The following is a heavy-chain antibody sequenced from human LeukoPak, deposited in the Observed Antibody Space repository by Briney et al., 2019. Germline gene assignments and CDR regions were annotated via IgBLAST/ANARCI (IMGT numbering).Heavy chain of an antibody. CDR1: GYTFTGYY. CDR3: GTPKVYYYGSGVEYYFDY. V-gene: IGHV1-2*02. J-gene: IGHJ4*02. Sequence: ASVKVSCKASGYTFTGYYMHWVRQAPGQGLEWMGWINPNSGGTNYAQKFQGRVTMTRDTSISTAYMELSSLRSEDTAVYYCGTPKVYYYGSGVEYYFDYWGQGTLVTVSS. D-gene: IGHD3-10*01. CDR2: INPNSGGT.